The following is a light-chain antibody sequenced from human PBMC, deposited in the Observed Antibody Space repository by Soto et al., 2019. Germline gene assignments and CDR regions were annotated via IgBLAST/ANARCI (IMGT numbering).Light chain of an antibody. V-gene: IGLV2-14*01. CDR3: SSYTSTTTRV. Sequence: QSALTQPASVSGSPGQSITISCIGTSSDIGVYNYVSWYQQHPGKAPKLMIYEVNNRPSGVSNRFSGSKSGNTASLTISGLQAEDEADYYCSSYTSTTTRVFGTGTKVTVL. CDR1: SSDIGVYNY. J-gene: IGLJ1*01. CDR2: EVN.